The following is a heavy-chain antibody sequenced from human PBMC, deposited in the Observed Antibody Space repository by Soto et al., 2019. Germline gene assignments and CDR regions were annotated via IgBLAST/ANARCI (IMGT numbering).Heavy chain of an antibody. V-gene: IGHV3-30*18. D-gene: IGHD5-12*01. CDR2: ISYDGSHR. CDR3: TKEGRGYGGFDPNGYFEN. J-gene: IGHJ4*02. Sequence: QVQLVESAGGVVQPGTSLRLSCSASGFSFDAYGMHWVRQTPGKGLEWVAVISYDGSHRTYGDSVKGRFTISRDNSKNTVHLQMNSLRAEDTALYYCTKEGRGYGGFDPNGYFENWGQGTQVTVSS. CDR1: GFSFDAYG.